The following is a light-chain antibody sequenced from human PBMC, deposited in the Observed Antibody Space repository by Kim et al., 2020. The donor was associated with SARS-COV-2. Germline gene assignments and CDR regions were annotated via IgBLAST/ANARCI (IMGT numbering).Light chain of an antibody. CDR2: EVR. CDR1: SSDVGSYYL. J-gene: IGLJ1*01. V-gene: IGLV2-23*02. Sequence: QSALTQPASVSGSPGQSITISCTGTSSDVGSYYLVSWYQQQPGKAPKLMIYEVRRRPSGISNRFSGSKSGNSASLTISGLQAEDEADYYCWSYAGSSNVEVFGGGTKVTVL. CDR3: WSYAGSSNVEV.